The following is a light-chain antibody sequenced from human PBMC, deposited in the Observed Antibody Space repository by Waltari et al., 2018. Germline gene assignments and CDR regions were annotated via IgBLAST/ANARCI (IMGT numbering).Light chain of an antibody. V-gene: IGLV2-23*02. J-gene: IGLJ3*02. CDR2: EVS. Sequence: QSALTQPASVSGSPGQWITISCPGTSSDVCTYTLVSWYQQYPGKAPKLMIYEVSKRPSGVSNHFSGSKSGNTASLTISGLQAGDEADYYCCSYAGNSIWVFGGGTKLTVV. CDR3: CSYAGNSIWV. CDR1: SSDVCTYTL.